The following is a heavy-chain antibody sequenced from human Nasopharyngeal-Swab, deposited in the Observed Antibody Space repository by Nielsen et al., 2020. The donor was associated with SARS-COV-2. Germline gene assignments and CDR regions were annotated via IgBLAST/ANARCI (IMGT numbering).Heavy chain of an antibody. CDR2: ISAYNGNT. CDR1: GYTFISYG. V-gene: IGHV1-18*04. J-gene: IGHJ6*02. Sequence: ASVKVSCKAYGYTFISYGISWVRQAPGQGLEGMGWISAYNGNTKYAQKLQGRVTMTTDTSTSTAYMELRSLRSDDTAVYYCARPIAVAGDYYYGMDVWGQGTTVTVSS. D-gene: IGHD6-19*01. CDR3: ARPIAVAGDYYYGMDV.